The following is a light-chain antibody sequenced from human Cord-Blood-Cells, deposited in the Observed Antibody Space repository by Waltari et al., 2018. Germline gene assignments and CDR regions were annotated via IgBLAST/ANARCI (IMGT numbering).Light chain of an antibody. CDR3: SSYTSSSTLGV. V-gene: IGLV2-14*01. CDR2: DVS. J-gene: IGLJ3*02. CDR1: SSAVGGSNY. Sequence: QSALTQPASMSGSPGQSITISCTGTSSAVGGSNYVSWYQQHPGKAPKLMIYDVSNRPSGVSNRFSGSKSGNTASLTISGLQAEDEADYYCSSYTSSSTLGVFGGGTKLTVL.